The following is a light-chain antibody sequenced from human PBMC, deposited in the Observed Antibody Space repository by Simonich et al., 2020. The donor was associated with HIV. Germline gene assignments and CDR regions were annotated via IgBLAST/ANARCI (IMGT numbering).Light chain of an antibody. CDR2: WAS. V-gene: IGKV4-1*01. CDR3: QQCHSHPHT. Sequence: EIVMTQSPDSLAVSLGERATVNCRSSRSVLYSSNNKNYLAWYQQKPVQPPKLLIYWASTRESGVPDRFSGSGSGTDFTLTISSLQAEDVAVYFCQQCHSHPHTFGQGTKVEIK. J-gene: IGKJ2*01. CDR1: RSVLYSSNNKNY.